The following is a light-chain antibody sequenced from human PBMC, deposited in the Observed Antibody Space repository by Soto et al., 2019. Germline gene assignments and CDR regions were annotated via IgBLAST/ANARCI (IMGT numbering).Light chain of an antibody. CDR3: SSYTTSNTLV. V-gene: IGLV2-14*03. J-gene: IGLJ2*01. Sequence: QSALTQPASVSGSPGQSNTISCTGTSSDVGAYNFVSWYQQHPGKAPKLMIYDVTNRPSGVSSRFSGSKSGNTASLAISGLQAEDEADYYCSSYTTSNTLVFGGGTEVTVL. CDR2: DVT. CDR1: SSDVGAYNF.